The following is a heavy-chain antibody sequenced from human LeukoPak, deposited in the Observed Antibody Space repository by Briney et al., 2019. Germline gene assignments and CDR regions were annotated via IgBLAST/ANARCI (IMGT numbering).Heavy chain of an antibody. CDR3: AKEAKYYDILIGYYRSFYYFDY. CDR1: GGSISSSSYC. CDR2: IFYSGST. Sequence: SETLSLTCTVSGGSISSSSYCWGWIRQPPGKGLEWIGSIFYSGSTYYNPSLKSRVTISIDTSKNQFSLNLTSVTAADTAVYYCAKEAKYYDILIGYYRSFYYFDYWGQGTLVTVSS. V-gene: IGHV4-39*07. J-gene: IGHJ4*02. D-gene: IGHD3-9*01.